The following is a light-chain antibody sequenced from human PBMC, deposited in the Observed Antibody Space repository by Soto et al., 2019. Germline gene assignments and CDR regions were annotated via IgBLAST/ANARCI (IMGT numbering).Light chain of an antibody. J-gene: IGLJ1*01. CDR3: SSYAGSNKV. CDR1: SSDVGGYNY. CDR2: EVS. V-gene: IGLV2-8*01. Sequence: QSVLTQPPSASGSPGQSVTISCTGTSSDVGGYNYVSWYQQHPGKAPKLMIYEVSKRPSGVPDRFSGSKSGNTASLTVSGLQAEDEADYYCSSYAGSNKVFGTGTK.